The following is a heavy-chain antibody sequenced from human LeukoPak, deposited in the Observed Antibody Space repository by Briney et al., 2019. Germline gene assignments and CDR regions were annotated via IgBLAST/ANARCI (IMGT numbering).Heavy chain of an antibody. CDR2: INWNGGST. V-gene: IGHV3-20*04. CDR3: ARDKIVVEGAFDI. Sequence: GGSLRLSCAVSGFTFDDYGMSWVRQAPGKGLEWVSGINWNGGSTGYADSVKGRFTISRDNAKNFLYLQKNSLRAEDTALYYCARDKIVVEGAFDIWGQGTMVTVSS. CDR1: GFTFDDYG. D-gene: IGHD3-22*01. J-gene: IGHJ3*02.